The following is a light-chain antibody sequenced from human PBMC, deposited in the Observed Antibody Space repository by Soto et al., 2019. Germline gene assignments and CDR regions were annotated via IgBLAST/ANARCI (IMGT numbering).Light chain of an antibody. J-gene: IGLJ1*01. CDR1: RNDVGSSNL. CDR2: EVT. CDR3: CSSAGSGTFYV. Sequence: QSALTQPASVSGSPGQLITLSCTGTRNDVGSSNLVSWYQQHPGKAPKLLLYEVTKRPAGVSNRFLGSKSDNTASLTISGLQAEDEADYYCCSSAGSGTFYVFGAGTKVTVL. V-gene: IGLV2-23*02.